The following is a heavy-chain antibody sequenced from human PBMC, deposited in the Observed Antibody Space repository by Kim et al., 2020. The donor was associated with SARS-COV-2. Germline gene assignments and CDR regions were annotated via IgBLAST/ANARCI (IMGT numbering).Heavy chain of an antibody. J-gene: IGHJ4*02. D-gene: IGHD3-22*01. CDR3: ARYSTMIVAHFDY. V-gene: IGHV4-39*01. CDR2: IYYSGST. CDR1: GGSISSSSYY. Sequence: SETLSLTCTVSGGSISSSSYYWGWIRQPPGKGLEWIGSIYYSGSTYYNPSLKSRVTISVDTSKNQFSLKLSSVTAADTAVYYCARYSTMIVAHFDYWGQGTLVTVSS.